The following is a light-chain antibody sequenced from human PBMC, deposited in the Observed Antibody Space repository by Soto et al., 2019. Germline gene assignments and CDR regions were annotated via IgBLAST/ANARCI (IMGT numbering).Light chain of an antibody. CDR1: SSDVGGYNY. J-gene: IGLJ1*01. V-gene: IGLV2-14*01. CDR2: EVS. CDR3: CSYTSSSTYV. Sequence: QSALTQPASVSGSPGQSITISCTGTSSDVGGYNYVSWYQQHPGIAPKLMIYEVSNRPSGVSNRFSGSKSGNTASLTISGLQADDGADYYCCSYTSSSTYVFGTGTKLTVL.